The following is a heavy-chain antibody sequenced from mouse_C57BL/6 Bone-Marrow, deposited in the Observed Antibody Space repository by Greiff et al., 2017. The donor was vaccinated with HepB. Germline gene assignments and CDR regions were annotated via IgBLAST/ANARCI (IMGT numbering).Heavy chain of an antibody. CDR3: ARYGYYWYFDV. V-gene: IGHV1-69*01. CDR2: IDPSDSYT. CDR1: GYTFTSYW. J-gene: IGHJ1*03. Sequence: QVQLQQPGAELVMPGASVKLSCKASGYTFTSYWMHWVKQRPGQGLEWIGEIDPSDSYTNYNQKFKVKSTLTVDKSSSTAYMQLSSLTSEDSAVYYCARYGYYWYFDVWGTGTTVTVSS. D-gene: IGHD2-2*01.